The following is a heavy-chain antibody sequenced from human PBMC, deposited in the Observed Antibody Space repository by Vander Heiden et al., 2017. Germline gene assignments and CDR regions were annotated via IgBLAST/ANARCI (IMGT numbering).Heavy chain of an antibody. CDR1: GYTFTGYY. CDR3: ARAHYDFWSGYSYGMDV. J-gene: IGHJ6*02. V-gene: IGHV1-2*02. Sequence: QVQLVQSGAEVTKPGASVKVSCKASGYTFTGYYMHWVRQAPGQGLEWMGWINPNSGGTNYAQKFQGRVTMTRDTSISTAYMELSRLRSDDTAVYYCARAHYDFWSGYSYGMDVWGQGTTVTVSS. D-gene: IGHD3-3*01. CDR2: INPNSGGT.